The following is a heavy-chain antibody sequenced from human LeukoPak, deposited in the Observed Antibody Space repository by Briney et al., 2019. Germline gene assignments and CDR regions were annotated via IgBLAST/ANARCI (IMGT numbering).Heavy chain of an antibody. CDR2: INHSGST. D-gene: IGHD2-2*01. V-gene: IGHV4-34*01. CDR3: ARGCSSTSCLYGFDY. CDR1: GGSFSGYY. Sequence: PSEAFSLTCAVYGGSFSGYYWSWIRQPPGKGLEWIGEINHSGSTNYNPSLKSRVTISVDTSKNQFSLKLSSVTAADTAVYYCARGCSSTSCLYGFDYWGQGTLVNVSA. J-gene: IGHJ4*02.